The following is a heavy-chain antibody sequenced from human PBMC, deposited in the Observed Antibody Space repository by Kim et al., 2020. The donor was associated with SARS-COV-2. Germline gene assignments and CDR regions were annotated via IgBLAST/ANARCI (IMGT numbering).Heavy chain of an antibody. CDR3: ARQYSSSWSLYQTRFDR. D-gene: IGHD6-13*01. V-gene: IGHV4-59*08. CDR1: GGSISSYY. J-gene: IGHJ4*02. CDR2: IYNGGST. Sequence: SETLSLTCTVSGGSISSYYWSWIRQPPGKGLEWIGYIYNGGSTTYNPSLKSRVTISVDTSKNQFSLKLTSVTAADTAIYYCARQYSSSWSLYQTRFDRWGQGTLVTVSS.